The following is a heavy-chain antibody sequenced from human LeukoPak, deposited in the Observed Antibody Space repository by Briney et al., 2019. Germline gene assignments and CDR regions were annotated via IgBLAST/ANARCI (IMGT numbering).Heavy chain of an antibody. CDR1: GYTFTSYG. CDR3: ARGVKGYYYDSSGYYLDYFDY. V-gene: IGHV1-18*01. CDR2: ISAYNGNT. D-gene: IGHD3-22*01. J-gene: IGHJ4*02. Sequence: ASVKVSCKASGYTFTSYGISWVRQAPGQGLEWMGWISAYNGNTNYAQELQGRVTMTTDTSTSTAYMELRSLRSDDTAVYYCARGVKGYYYDSSGYYLDYFDYWGQGTLVTVSS.